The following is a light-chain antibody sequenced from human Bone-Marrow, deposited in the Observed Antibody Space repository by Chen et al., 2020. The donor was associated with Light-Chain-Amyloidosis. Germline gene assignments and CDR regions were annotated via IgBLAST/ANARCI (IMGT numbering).Light chain of an antibody. V-gene: IGLV3-25*03. CDR1: DLPTKY. Sequence: SYELTQPPSGSVSPGQTARITCSGDDLPTKYAYWYQQKPGQAPVLVIHRDTERTSGISDRFSGSSPWTTATLTMSGVQAEDKADYHCQSADRRGTYEEIFGGGTKLTVL. CDR2: RDT. J-gene: IGLJ2*01. CDR3: QSADRRGTYEEI.